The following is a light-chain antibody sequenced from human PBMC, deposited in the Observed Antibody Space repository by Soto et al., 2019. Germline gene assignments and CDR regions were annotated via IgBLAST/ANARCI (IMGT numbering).Light chain of an antibody. J-gene: IGKJ1*01. CDR2: GAS. V-gene: IGKV3-20*01. Sequence: EIVLTQSPGTLSLSPGERATLSCRASQSVSSSYLAWYQQKPGQAPRLLIYGASSRATGIPDRFSGSGSGTDFTLTSSRLEPEDFAVYYCQQYGSPFAFGQGTKVEI. CDR1: QSVSSSY. CDR3: QQYGSPFA.